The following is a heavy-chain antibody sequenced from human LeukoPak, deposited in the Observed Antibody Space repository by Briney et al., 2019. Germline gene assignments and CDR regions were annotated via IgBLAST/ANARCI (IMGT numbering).Heavy chain of an antibody. J-gene: IGHJ6*02. CDR3: ARDQLLERRPNYYYYVMDV. V-gene: IGHV1-2*02. CDR1: GYTFNGHY. Sequence: VASVKVSCKASGYTFNGHYMHWVRQAPGQGLEWMGWINPNSGGTNFAQKFQGRVILTRDTSISTAYMELSRLTSDDTAVYYCARDQLLERRPNYYYYVMDVWGQGTTVTVSS. CDR2: INPNSGGT. D-gene: IGHD1-1*01.